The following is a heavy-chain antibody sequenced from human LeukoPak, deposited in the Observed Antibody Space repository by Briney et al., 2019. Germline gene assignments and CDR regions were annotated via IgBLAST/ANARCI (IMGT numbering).Heavy chain of an antibody. CDR1: GFTFSSYG. CDR3: AKDRSRHCSGGSCYYSGY. CDR2: ISYDGSNK. Sequence: GGSLRLSCAASGFTFSSYGMHWVRQAPGKGLEWVAVISYDGSNKYYADSVKGRFTISRDNSKNTLYLQMNSLRAEDTAVYYCAKDRSRHCSGGSCYYSGYWGQGTLVTVSS. J-gene: IGHJ4*02. V-gene: IGHV3-30*18. D-gene: IGHD2-15*01.